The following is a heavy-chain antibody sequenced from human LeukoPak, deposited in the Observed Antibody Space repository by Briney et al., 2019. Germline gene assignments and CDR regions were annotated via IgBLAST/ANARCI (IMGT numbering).Heavy chain of an antibody. Sequence: VASVKVSCKVSGYLITKLPMHWVRQAPGKGLEYMGGFDPEDGETIYAEKFQDRVTMTEDTSTNTAFMELTSLRSEDTAVYYCARGPPGYSYGYGFDYWGQGTLVTVSS. CDR3: ARGPPGYSYGYGFDY. J-gene: IGHJ4*02. D-gene: IGHD5-18*01. V-gene: IGHV1-24*01. CDR1: GYLITKLP. CDR2: FDPEDGET.